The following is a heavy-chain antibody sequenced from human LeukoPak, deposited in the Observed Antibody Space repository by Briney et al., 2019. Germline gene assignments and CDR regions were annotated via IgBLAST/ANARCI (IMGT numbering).Heavy chain of an antibody. CDR2: ICYSRST. Sequence: SETLSLTCTFSDASISSGDNYWSWIRQPPGKGLERIGYICYSRSTSYNSSLKSPITMSIYTTKDQFSLKLNPVTATALATYCGAIGELYSGSWYNWGEGDLVTVSS. CDR3: AIGELYSGSWYN. D-gene: IGHD6-13*01. V-gene: IGHV4-30-4*08. CDR1: DASISSGDNY. J-gene: IGHJ4*02.